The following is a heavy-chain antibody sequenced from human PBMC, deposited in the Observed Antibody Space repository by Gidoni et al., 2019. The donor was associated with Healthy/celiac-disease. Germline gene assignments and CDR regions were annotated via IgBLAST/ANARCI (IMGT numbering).Heavy chain of an antibody. J-gene: IGHJ6*02. V-gene: IGHV3-66*01. CDR2: IYSGGST. CDR3: ARDLRSSSWYGMDV. CDR1: GFTVSSNY. D-gene: IGHD6-13*01. Sequence: EVQLVESGGGLVRPGGSLRLSCAASGFTVSSNYMSWVRQAPGKGLEWVSVIYSGGSTYYADSVKGRFTISRDNSKNTLYLQMNSLRAEDTAVYYCARDLRSSSWYGMDVWGQGTTVTVSS.